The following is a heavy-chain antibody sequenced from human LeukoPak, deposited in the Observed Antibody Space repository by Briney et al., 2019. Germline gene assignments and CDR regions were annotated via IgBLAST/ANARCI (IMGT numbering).Heavy chain of an antibody. CDR1: GYTFTGYY. CDR2: INPNSGGT. D-gene: IGHD3-22*01. V-gene: IGHV1-2*06. CDR3: ARANMAYYYDIGDY. J-gene: IGHJ4*02. Sequence: ASVKVSCKASGYTFTGYYMHWVRQAPGQGLEWMGRINPNSGGTNYAQKFQGRVTTTRDTSISTAYMELSRLRSDDTAVYYCARANMAYYYDIGDYWGQGTLVTVSS.